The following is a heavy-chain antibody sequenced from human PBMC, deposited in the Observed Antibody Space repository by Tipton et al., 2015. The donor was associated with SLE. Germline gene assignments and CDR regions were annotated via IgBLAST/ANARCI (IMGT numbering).Heavy chain of an antibody. CDR3: ARFLEGPYGTDV. V-gene: IGHV4-4*02. CDR1: GGSISSSNW. Sequence: TLSLTCAVSGGSISSSNWWSWVRQPPGKGLEWIGEIYHSGKSNYNPSLKSRVTISVDKSKNQFSLRLSSVTAADTAVYYCARFLEGPYGTDVWGQGTTVTVSS. J-gene: IGHJ6*02. CDR2: IYHSGKS. D-gene: IGHD1-1*01.